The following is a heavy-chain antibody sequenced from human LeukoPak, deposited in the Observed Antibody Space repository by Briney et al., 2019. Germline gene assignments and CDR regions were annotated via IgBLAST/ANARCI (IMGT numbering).Heavy chain of an antibody. V-gene: IGHV3-30*12. CDR2: ISHDETHK. Sequence: GGSLRLSCAGSGFTFSTYVMQWVRQAPGKGLEWVALISHDETHKSYADSVKGRVTISRDNSKNKLFLEMHRLRAEDTAMYYCVRDIDWLLYDYWGQGTMVSVSS. CDR3: VRDIDWLLYDY. CDR1: GFTFSTYV. J-gene: IGHJ4*02. D-gene: IGHD3-9*01.